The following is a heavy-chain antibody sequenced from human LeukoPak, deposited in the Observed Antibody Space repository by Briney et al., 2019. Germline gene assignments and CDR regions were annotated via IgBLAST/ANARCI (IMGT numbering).Heavy chain of an antibody. J-gene: IGHJ4*02. CDR2: INHSGYT. D-gene: IGHD4-17*01. V-gene: IGHV4-34*01. CDR3: TRMTTGHDY. Sequence: SETLSLTCAVSGVSFNDYYWSWVRQPPGKGLEWIGEINHSGYTNDSPSLKSRVTISIDTSRKQFSLNLRSVTVADTGIYYCTRMTTGHDYWGQGTLVTVSS. CDR1: GVSFNDYY.